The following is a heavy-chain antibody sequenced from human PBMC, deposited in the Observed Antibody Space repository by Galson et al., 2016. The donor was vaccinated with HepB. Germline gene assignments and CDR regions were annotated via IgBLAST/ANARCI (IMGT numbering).Heavy chain of an antibody. J-gene: IGHJ4*02. D-gene: IGHD2-8*01. Sequence: SLRLSCAASGFLINSNYMSWVCQAPGKGLEWVSIIYSGGSIQYADSVKGRFTVSRDTSKSLMFLQMNSLGAEDTAMYFCARGYTSGVPFWWGQGTPVTVSS. V-gene: IGHV3-53*01. CDR1: GFLINSNY. CDR2: IYSGGSI. CDR3: ARGYTSGVPFW.